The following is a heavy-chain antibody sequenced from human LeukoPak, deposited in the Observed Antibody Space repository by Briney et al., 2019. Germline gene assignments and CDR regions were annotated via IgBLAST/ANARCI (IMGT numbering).Heavy chain of an antibody. CDR2: IYYTGNT. Sequence: RSSETLSLTGTVSGDSISTSKSYWGWIRQPPLKGLEWIGSIYYTGNTYYNASLKSRVTISVDTSKNQFSLKLSSVTAADTAVYYCARGDGDYSWFDPWGQGTLVTVSS. D-gene: IGHD4-17*01. J-gene: IGHJ5*02. CDR1: GDSISTSKSY. V-gene: IGHV4-39*07. CDR3: ARGDGDYSWFDP.